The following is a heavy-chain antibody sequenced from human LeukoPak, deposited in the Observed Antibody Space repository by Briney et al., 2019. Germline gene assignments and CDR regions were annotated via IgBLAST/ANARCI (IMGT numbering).Heavy chain of an antibody. CDR1: GDSMSNYY. V-gene: IGHV4-59*01. Sequence: SETLSLTCTVSGDSMSNYYWSWIRQPPGKGLEWIGYIYYSGITNYNPSLKSRVTISVDTSRNQFSLKLTSVTGADTALYHCARGTVNTYYYYYYMDVWGKGTSVTVSS. D-gene: IGHD4-17*01. J-gene: IGHJ6*03. CDR2: IYYSGIT. CDR3: ARGTVNTYYYYYYMDV.